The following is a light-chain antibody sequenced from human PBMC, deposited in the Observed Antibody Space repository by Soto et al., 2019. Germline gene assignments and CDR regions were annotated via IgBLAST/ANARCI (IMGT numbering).Light chain of an antibody. Sequence: QSVLTQPPSVSGAPGQRVTISCSGGSSNIGAGYDVHWYQQLPQTAPKLLIYGNNIRPSGVPDRFSGSKSGTSASLAITGLQAEDEADYYCSSYTGGNPSYVFGTGTKLTVL. CDR1: SSNIGAGYD. CDR2: GNN. CDR3: SSYTGGNPSYV. J-gene: IGLJ1*01. V-gene: IGLV1-40*01.